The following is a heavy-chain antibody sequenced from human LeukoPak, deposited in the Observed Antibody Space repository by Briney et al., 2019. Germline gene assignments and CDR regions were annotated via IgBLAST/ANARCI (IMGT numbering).Heavy chain of an antibody. CDR1: GFIFATYG. V-gene: IGHV3-33*01. D-gene: IGHD3-10*01. CDR2: IWSDGSNK. CDR3: ARASGSFDF. Sequence: GSLRLSCAASGFIFATYGIHWVRRAPGKGLEWVAVIWSDGSNKYYADSVKGRFTISRDNSKGTLYLQMSSLRAEDTAIYYCARASGSFDFWGQGTMVTVSS. J-gene: IGHJ3*01.